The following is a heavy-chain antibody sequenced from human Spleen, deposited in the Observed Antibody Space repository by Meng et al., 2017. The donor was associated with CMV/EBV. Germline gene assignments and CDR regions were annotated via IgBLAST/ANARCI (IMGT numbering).Heavy chain of an antibody. CDR3: ARFYYGSGIYYYYGMDV. CDR1: GYIFTNFG. CDR2: VSAYNDDT. Sequence: ASVKVSCKASGYIFTNFGISWVRQAPGKRLEWMGWVSAYNDDTNYAQMFQGRVTMTTDTSTSTAYMEMRSLRSDDTAVYYCARFYYGSGIYYYYGMDVWGQGTTVTVSS. J-gene: IGHJ6*02. V-gene: IGHV1-18*01. D-gene: IGHD3-10*01.